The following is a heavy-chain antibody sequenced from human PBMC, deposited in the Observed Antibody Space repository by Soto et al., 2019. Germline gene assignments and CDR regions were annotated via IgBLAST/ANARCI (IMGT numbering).Heavy chain of an antibody. CDR3: ARAPDLMGDCCLLTN. CDR2: IYHSGST. CDR1: GGSISSSNW. Sequence: QVQLQESGPGLVKASGTLSLTCAVSGGSISSSNWWSWVRQPPGKGLEWIGEIYHSGSTNYNPSLKSRVTISVDKSKNQFSLKLSSVTAADTAVYYCARAPDLMGDCCLLTNWGQGTLVTVSS. D-gene: IGHD2-21*02. V-gene: IGHV4-4*02. J-gene: IGHJ4*02.